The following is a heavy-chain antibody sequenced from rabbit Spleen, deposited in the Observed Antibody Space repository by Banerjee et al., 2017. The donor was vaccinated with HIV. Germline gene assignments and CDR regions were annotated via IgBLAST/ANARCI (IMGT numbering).Heavy chain of an antibody. CDR2: IHTSSADT. Sequence: QSLEESGGDLVRPGVSLTLTCTASGIDLSSRYYMSWVRQAPGKGLEWIACIHTSSADTWYASWVNGRFTISKTSSTTVTLQMTSLTAADTATYFCATDTDYNAYTRGLGLWGPGTLVTVS. CDR3: ATDTDYNAYTRGLGL. D-gene: IGHD4-1*01. J-gene: IGHJ4*01. V-gene: IGHV1S40*01. CDR1: GIDLSSRYY.